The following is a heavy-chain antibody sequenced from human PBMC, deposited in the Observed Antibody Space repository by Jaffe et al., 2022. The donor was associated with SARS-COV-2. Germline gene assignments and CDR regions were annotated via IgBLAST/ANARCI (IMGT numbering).Heavy chain of an antibody. V-gene: IGHV3-30*18. CDR2: ISYDGSNK. J-gene: IGHJ4*02. D-gene: IGHD2-15*01. Sequence: QVQLVESGGGVVQPGRSLRLSCAASGFTFSSYGMHWVRQAPGKGLEWVAVISYDGSNKYYADSVKGRFTISRDNSKNTLYLQMNSLRAEDTAVYYCAKRSLKGVVAALIDYWGQGTLVTVSS. CDR1: GFTFSSYG. CDR3: AKRSLKGVVAALIDY.